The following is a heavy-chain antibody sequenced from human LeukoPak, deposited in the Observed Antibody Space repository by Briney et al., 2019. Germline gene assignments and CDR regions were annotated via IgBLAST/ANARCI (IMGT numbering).Heavy chain of an antibody. CDR3: AKASGSPYYFDY. D-gene: IGHD3-10*01. J-gene: IGHJ4*02. CDR1: GFTFSNFA. V-gene: IGHV3-23*01. Sequence: QPGGSLRLSCAASGFTFSNFAMSWVRQAPGKGLECVSLISANGGATYCADSVKGRFTISRDNSKSTLYLQMNSLRADDTAVYYCAKASGSPYYFDYWGQGTLVTVSS. CDR2: ISANGGAT.